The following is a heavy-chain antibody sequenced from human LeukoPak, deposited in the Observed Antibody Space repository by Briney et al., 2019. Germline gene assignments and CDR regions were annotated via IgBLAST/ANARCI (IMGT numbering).Heavy chain of an antibody. D-gene: IGHD2-2*01. CDR2: ISYDGSNK. CDR1: GFTFSSYG. CDR3: VRSRVGGDSVMVPGDI. J-gene: IGHJ3*02. Sequence: GRSLRLSCAASGFTFSSYGMHWVRQAPGKGLEWVAVISYDGSNKYYADSVKGRFTISRDNSKNTLYAQMDSLRPEDTAIYYCVRSRVGGDSVMVPGDIWGQGTMVTVSS. V-gene: IGHV3-30*03.